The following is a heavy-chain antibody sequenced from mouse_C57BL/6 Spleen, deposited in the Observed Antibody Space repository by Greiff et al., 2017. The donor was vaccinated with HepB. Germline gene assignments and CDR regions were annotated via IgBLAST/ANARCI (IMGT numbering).Heavy chain of an antibody. D-gene: IGHD1-1*01. CDR2: IHPNSGST. CDR3: ALVLRSHWYFEF. J-gene: IGHJ1*03. CDR1: GYTFTSYW. V-gene: IGHV1-64*01. Sequence: QVQLQQPGAELVKPGASVKLSCKASGYTFTSYWMHWVKQRPGQGLEWIGMIHPNSGSTNYNEKFKSKATLTVDKSSSTAYMQLSSLTSEDSAVYYCALVLRSHWYFEFWGTGTTVTVSS.